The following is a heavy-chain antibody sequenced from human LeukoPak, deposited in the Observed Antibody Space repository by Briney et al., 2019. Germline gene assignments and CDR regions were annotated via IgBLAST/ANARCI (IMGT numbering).Heavy chain of an antibody. D-gene: IGHD3-3*01. V-gene: IGHV1-8*01. CDR1: GYTFFTYD. CDR3: ASWSGYSK. J-gene: IGHJ4*02. CDR2: MNPNSGNT. Sequence: GASVKVSCKASGYTFFTYDINWVRQAPGQGLEWMGWMNPNSGNTGYAQKFQGRVTMTRNISISTAYMELSSLRSEDTAVYYCASWSGYSKWGQGTLVTVSS.